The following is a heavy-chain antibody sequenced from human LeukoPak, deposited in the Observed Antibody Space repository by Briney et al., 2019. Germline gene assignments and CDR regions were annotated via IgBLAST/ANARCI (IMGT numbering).Heavy chain of an antibody. CDR3: AREVGASEFDY. D-gene: IGHD1-26*01. V-gene: IGHV3-7*01. Sequence: GGSLRLSCAAFSSYWMTWVRQAPGKGLEWVANIKQDGSEKYYVDSVKGRFTISRDNAKNSLYLQMNSLRAEDTAVYYCAREVGASEFDYWGQGTLVTVSS. CDR2: IKQDGSEK. J-gene: IGHJ4*02. CDR1: SSYW.